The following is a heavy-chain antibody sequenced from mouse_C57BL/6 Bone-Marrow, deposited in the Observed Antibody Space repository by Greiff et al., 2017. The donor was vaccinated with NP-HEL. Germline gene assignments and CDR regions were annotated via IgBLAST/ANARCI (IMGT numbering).Heavy chain of an antibody. Sequence: VQLQESGAELVRPGTSVKVSCKASGYAFTNYLIEWVKQRPGQGLEWIGVINPGSGGTNYNEKFKGKATLTADKSSSTAYMQLSSLTSEDSAVYSCAREGLRYFDYWGQGTTLTVSS. J-gene: IGHJ2*01. V-gene: IGHV1-54*01. CDR3: AREGLRYFDY. CDR1: GYAFTNYL. D-gene: IGHD2-4*01. CDR2: INPGSGGT.